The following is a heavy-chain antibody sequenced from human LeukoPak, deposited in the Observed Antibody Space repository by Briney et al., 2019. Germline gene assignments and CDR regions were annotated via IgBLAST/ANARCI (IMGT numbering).Heavy chain of an antibody. V-gene: IGHV4-4*02. J-gene: IGHJ4*02. CDR2: IFHTGST. Sequence: SGTLSLTCAVSGDSISNSNWWSWVRQPPGKGLEWIGYIFHTGSTNYNPSLKSRVTISVDKSKNRFSLRLISVTAADTAVYFCARVRVIDWGSSYFDYWGQGNLVTVSS. D-gene: IGHD3-9*01. CDR1: GDSISNSNW. CDR3: ARVRVIDWGSSYFDY.